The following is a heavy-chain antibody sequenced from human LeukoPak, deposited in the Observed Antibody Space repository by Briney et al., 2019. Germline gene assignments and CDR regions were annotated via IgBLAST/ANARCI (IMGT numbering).Heavy chain of an antibody. D-gene: IGHD6-6*01. V-gene: IGHV1-46*01. J-gene: IGHJ4*02. CDR3: ARGSGISLVMERRGIAARPFDY. CDR1: GYIFTLYY. CDR2: INPSGGST. Sequence: ASVKVSCKASGYIFTLYYMHWVRQAPGQGLEWMGKINPSGGSTKYAQQFQGRVTITADKSTSTAYMELSSLRSEDTAVYYCARGSGISLVMERRGIAARPFDYWGQGTLVTVSS.